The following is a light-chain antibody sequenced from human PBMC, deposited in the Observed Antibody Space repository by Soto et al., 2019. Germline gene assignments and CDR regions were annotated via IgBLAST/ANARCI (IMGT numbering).Light chain of an antibody. CDR3: QQSYSTTRRT. V-gene: IGKV1-39*01. J-gene: IGKJ1*01. Sequence: DIQMTQSPSSLSASVGDRVTITCRASESISIYLNWYQQKPGKAPNLLIYTASSLQSGVPSRFSGSGSGTDFTLTINSLQPEDFATYYCQQSYSTTRRTFGQGTKVEIK. CDR1: ESISIY. CDR2: TAS.